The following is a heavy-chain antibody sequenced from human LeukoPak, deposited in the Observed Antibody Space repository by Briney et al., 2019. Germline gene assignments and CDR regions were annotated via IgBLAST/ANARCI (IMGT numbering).Heavy chain of an antibody. D-gene: IGHD1-26*01. V-gene: IGHV4-4*07. J-gene: IGHJ5*02. CDR1: GGSISSHY. Sequence: PSETLSLTCTVSGGSISSHYWSWIRQPAGKGLEWIGRIYTSGSTNYNPSLKSRVTMSVDTSKNQFSLKLSSVTAADTAVYYCARALGATTAPNWFDPWGQGTLVTVSS. CDR3: ARALGATTAPNWFDP. CDR2: IYTSGST.